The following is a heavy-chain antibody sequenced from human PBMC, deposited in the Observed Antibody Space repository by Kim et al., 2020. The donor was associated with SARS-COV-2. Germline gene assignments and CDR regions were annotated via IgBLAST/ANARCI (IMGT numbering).Heavy chain of an antibody. D-gene: IGHD3-10*01. J-gene: IGHJ6*02. CDR2: ISNTGDST. Sequence: GGSLRLSCSTSGFPLSSYAIHWVRQAPGKGLEYVSGISNTGDSTYYVDAVEGRFIVSRDNSKSTLYLQMSSLRTEDTAVYYCVKSLGDSYYFGMAGGGQGTRVTV. V-gene: IGHV3-64D*09. CDR3: VKSLGDSYYFGMAG. CDR1: GFPLSSYA.